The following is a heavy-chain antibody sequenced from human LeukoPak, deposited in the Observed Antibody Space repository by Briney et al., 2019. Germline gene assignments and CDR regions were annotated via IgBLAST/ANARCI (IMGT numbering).Heavy chain of an antibody. J-gene: IGHJ6*03. CDR1: GFTFSSYW. V-gene: IGHV3-7*01. D-gene: IGHD3-3*01. CDR2: IKQDGSEK. CDR3: LSRAGGEYYDFWSGYGYYYMDV. Sequence: QTVGSLRLSCAASGFTFSSYWMSWVRQAPGKGLEWVANIKQDGSEKYYVDSVKGRFTISRDNAKNSLYLQMNSLRAEDTAVYYCLSRAGGEYYDFWSGYGYYYMDVWGKGTTVTVSS.